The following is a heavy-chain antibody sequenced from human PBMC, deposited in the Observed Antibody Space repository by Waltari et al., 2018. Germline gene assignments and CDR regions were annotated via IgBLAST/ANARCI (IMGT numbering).Heavy chain of an antibody. J-gene: IGHJ5*02. D-gene: IGHD6-13*01. Sequence: QVQLVQSGAEVKKPGASVKVSCKASGYTFTGYYMHWVRQAPGQGLEWMGRINPNSGGTNYAQKFQGMVTMTSDTSISTAYMELSRLRSDDTAVYYCARDPPGIAAAGPSWGQGTLVTVSS. CDR1: GYTFTGYY. V-gene: IGHV1-2*06. CDR2: INPNSGGT. CDR3: ARDPPGIAAAGPS.